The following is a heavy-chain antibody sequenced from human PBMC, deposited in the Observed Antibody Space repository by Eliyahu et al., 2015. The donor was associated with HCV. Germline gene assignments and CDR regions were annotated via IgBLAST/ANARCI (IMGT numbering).Heavy chain of an antibody. Sequence: QVQLVQSGAEVKKPGASVTVSCKASGYTFTSYGLSWVRQAPGQGLEWMGWISGYNGKTNYAQKFQGRVTMTTDTSTSTVHMELRSLESDDTAVYFCARDKTVLRYIESVGSHVEDYYGMDVWGQGSTVTVTS. CDR3: ARDKTVLRYIESVGSHVEDYYGMDV. J-gene: IGHJ6*02. V-gene: IGHV1-18*01. CDR1: GYTFTSYG. D-gene: IGHD3-9*01. CDR2: ISGYNGKT.